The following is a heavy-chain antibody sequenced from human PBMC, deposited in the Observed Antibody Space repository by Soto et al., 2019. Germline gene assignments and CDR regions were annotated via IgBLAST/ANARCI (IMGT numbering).Heavy chain of an antibody. Sequence: GGSLRLSCAASGFTFSSYGMHWVRQAPGKGLEWVAVIWYDGSNKYYADSVKGRFTISRDNSKNTLYLQMNSLRAEDTAVYYCARDGSNYHREVGTYYYYYYGMDVWGQGTTVTVSS. CDR2: IWYDGSNK. CDR1: GFTFSSYG. D-gene: IGHD4-4*01. CDR3: ARDGSNYHREVGTYYYYYYGMDV. J-gene: IGHJ6*02. V-gene: IGHV3-33*01.